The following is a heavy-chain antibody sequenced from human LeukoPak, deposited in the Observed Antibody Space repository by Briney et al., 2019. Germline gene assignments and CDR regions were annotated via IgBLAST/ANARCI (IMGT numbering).Heavy chain of an antibody. CDR1: VYTLTELS. CDR2: FDPEDGET. D-gene: IGHD3-10*01. V-gene: IGHV1-24*01. CDR3: ATHLGGCY. J-gene: IGHJ4*02. Sequence: ASVKVSCKDSVYTLTELSMHWVRQAPGKGLEWMGGFDPEDGETIYAQKFQGRVTMTEGTSTDTAYMELSRLRSEDTAVYYCATHLGGCYWGQGTLVTVSS.